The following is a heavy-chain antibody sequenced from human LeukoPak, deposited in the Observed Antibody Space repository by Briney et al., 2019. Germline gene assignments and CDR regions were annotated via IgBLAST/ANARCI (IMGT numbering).Heavy chain of an antibody. CDR2: ISGSGGST. D-gene: IGHD6-19*01. CDR1: GFTFSSYA. J-gene: IGHJ3*02. Sequence: GGSLRLSCAASGFTFSSYAMSWVRQAPGKGLEWVSAISGSGGSTYYADSVKGRFTISRDNSKNTLYVQMNSLRAEDTVVYYCAKDQGYSSAWYSRDGFDMWGQGTMVTVSS. CDR3: AKDQGYSSAWYSRDGFDM. V-gene: IGHV3-23*01.